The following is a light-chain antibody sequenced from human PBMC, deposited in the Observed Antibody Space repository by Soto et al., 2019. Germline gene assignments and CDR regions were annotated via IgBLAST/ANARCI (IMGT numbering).Light chain of an antibody. CDR3: QTWGTGIVV. CDR1: SGYSSYA. V-gene: IGLV4-69*01. Sequence: QAVVTQSPSASASLGASVKLTCTLSSGYSSYAIAWHQQQPEKGPRYLMKLNSDGSHSKGDGIPDRFSGSSSGAERYLTISSLQSEDEADYYCQTWGTGIVVFGGGTKLTVL. CDR2: LNSDGSH. J-gene: IGLJ2*01.